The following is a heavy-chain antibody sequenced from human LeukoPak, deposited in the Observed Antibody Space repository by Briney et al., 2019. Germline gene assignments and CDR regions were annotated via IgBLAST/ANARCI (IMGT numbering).Heavy chain of an antibody. V-gene: IGHV3-7*01. D-gene: IGHD3-3*01. Sequence: PGGSLRLSCAASGLTFSGYWMSWVRQAPGKGLEWVANINQGGSERYYVGSVRGRFTISRDNAKKSLYLQMSSLRVEDTAVYYRASWIGGYDHWGQGTLVPVSS. CDR3: ASWIGGYDH. J-gene: IGHJ5*02. CDR1: GLTFSGYW. CDR2: INQGGSER.